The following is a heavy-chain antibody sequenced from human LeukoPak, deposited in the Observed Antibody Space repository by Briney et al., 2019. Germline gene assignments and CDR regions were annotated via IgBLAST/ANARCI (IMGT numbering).Heavy chain of an antibody. CDR1: GFTFSSYA. J-gene: IGHJ4*02. V-gene: IGHV3-23*01. D-gene: IGHD3-10*01. CDR2: ISGSGGGT. Sequence: GGSLRLSCAASGFTFSSYAMSWVRQAPGKGLEWVSAISGSGGGTYYADSVKGRFTISRDNSKNTLYLQMNSLRAEDTAVYYCAKEGTYYYGSGSLFDYWGQGTLVTVSS. CDR3: AKEGTYYYGSGSLFDY.